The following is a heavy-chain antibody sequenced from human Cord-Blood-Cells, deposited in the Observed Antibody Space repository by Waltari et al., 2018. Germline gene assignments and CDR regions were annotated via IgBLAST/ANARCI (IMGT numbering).Heavy chain of an antibody. V-gene: IGHV4-30-2*01. D-gene: IGHD3-3*01. Sequence: QLQLQESGSGLVKPSQTLSLTCAVSGGSISSGGYSWSWIRQPPGKGLEWIGYIYHSGSTYYNPSLKSRVTISVDRSKNQFSLKLSSVTAADTAVYYCARGGSGYYDFWSGYGPLFDYWGQGTLVTLSS. CDR3: ARGGSGYYDFWSGYGPLFDY. CDR1: GGSISSGGYS. J-gene: IGHJ4*02. CDR2: IYHSGST.